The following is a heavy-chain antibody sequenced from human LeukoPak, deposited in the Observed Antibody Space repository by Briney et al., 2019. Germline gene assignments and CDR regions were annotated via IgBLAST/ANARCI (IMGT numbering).Heavy chain of an antibody. V-gene: IGHV3-30-3*01. CDR3: ARLQIVVVTASTFDY. J-gene: IGHJ4*02. CDR2: ISYDGSNK. CDR1: GFTFSSYA. D-gene: IGHD2-21*02. Sequence: GRSLRLSCAASGFTFSSYAMQWVRPAPGKGLEGVAVISYDGSNKYYADSVKGRITISRDNSKNTLYLQMNSLRAEDTAVYYCARLQIVVVTASTFDYWGQGTLVTVSS.